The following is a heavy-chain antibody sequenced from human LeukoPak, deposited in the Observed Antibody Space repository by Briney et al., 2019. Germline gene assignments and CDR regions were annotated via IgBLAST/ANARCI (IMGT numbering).Heavy chain of an antibody. J-gene: IGHJ4*02. CDR1: GLTFSSYE. CDR3: AKDTSMVRGVTPKY. D-gene: IGHD3-10*01. CDR2: ISGSGGTT. Sequence: GRSLRLSCAAYGLTFSSYEMNWVSQAPGKGLEWVSSISGSGGTTYYADSVKGRFTMYRDNTTNTVYLKINSLRAEDTAVYYCAKDTSMVRGVTPKYWGQGTLVTVAS. V-gene: IGHV3-23*01.